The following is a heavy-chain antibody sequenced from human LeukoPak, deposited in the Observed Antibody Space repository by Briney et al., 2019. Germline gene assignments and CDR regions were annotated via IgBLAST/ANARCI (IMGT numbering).Heavy chain of an antibody. D-gene: IGHD2-2*01. CDR3: AKEGRPAAPFFDY. CDR2: ISWNSGRI. J-gene: IGHJ4*02. V-gene: IGHV3-9*01. CDR1: GFTFDDYA. Sequence: GGSLRLSCAASGFTFDDYAMHWVRQAPGKGLEWVSGISWNSGRIGYADSVKGRFTISRDNAKNSLYLQMNSLRAEDTALYYCAKEGRPAAPFFDYWGQGTLVTVSS.